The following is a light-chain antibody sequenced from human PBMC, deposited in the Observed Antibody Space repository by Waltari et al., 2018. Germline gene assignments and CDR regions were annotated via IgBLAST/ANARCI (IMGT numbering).Light chain of an antibody. CDR1: SIGSYS. V-gene: IGLV3-21*02. CDR2: EGG. CDR3: QVTHTSGYPSYV. J-gene: IGLJ1*01. Sequence: SSVLIQPPSVAVAPGQTASITCGGDSIGSYSVHWYRQRPGQAPEVVVSEGGDRPSGVPARVSAFNSGNTATLTISRVEAVDEADYYCQVTHTSGYPSYVFGSGTKVTVL.